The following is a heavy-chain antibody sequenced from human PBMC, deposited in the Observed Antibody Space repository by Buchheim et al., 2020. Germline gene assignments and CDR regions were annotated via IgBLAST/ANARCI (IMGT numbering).Heavy chain of an antibody. J-gene: IGHJ4*02. CDR2: INPNSGDT. CDR1: GYTFSKYF. Sequence: QVQLVQSGAEVKKPGASVKVSCKPSGYTFSKYFLHWVRQAPGQGLEWMGRINPNSGDTNYAQKFQGRVTMTRDTSISTAYMELSRLRSDDTAVYYCASLGGITIFGVVTTTDYWGQGTL. D-gene: IGHD3-3*01. CDR3: ASLGGITIFGVVTTTDY. V-gene: IGHV1-2*06.